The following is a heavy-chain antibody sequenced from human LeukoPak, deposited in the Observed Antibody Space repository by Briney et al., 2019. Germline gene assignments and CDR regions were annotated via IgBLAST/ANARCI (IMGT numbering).Heavy chain of an antibody. Sequence: PGGTLRLSCAVSGFTFNSYTMSWVREAPGKGLEWVSSISSSGSYIYHADSVKGRFTISRDDAQNSVYLQMNSLKDEDTAVYYCARSRSSSPYDKYLNFGGEGTLVIVSS. CDR2: ISSSGSYI. D-gene: IGHD3-10*01. V-gene: IGHV3-21*01. CDR1: GFTFNSYT. CDR3: ARSRSSSPYDKYLNF. J-gene: IGHJ4*02.